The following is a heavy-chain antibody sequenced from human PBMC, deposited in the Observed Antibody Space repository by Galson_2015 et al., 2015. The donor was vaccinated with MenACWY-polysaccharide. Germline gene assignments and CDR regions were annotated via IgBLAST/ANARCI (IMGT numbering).Heavy chain of an antibody. D-gene: IGHD4-23*01. CDR1: GFTFSSFW. Sequence: SLRLCCAASGFTFSSFWMSWVGQAPGKGLEWVANIKQDESEKYYVDSVKGRFTISRDNAKNSLYLQMNSLRAEDTAVYYCARDLYGGHFDYWGQGTLVTVSS. CDR2: IKQDESEK. J-gene: IGHJ4*02. CDR3: ARDLYGGHFDY. V-gene: IGHV3-7*01.